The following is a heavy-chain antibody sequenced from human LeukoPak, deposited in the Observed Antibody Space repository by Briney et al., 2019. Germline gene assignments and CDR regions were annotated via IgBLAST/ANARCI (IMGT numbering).Heavy chain of an antibody. J-gene: IGHJ4*02. CDR2: INLNGGRS. CDR3: ARDLSIAAAGIFDY. Sequence: TGGSLRLSCAAFGFTFDDHGMSWVRQAPGKGLEWVSGINLNGGRSAYADSVKGRFTISRDNAKNSLYLQMNSLRAEDTALYYCARDLSIAAAGIFDYWGQGSLVTVSS. D-gene: IGHD6-13*01. CDR1: GFTFDDHG. V-gene: IGHV3-20*04.